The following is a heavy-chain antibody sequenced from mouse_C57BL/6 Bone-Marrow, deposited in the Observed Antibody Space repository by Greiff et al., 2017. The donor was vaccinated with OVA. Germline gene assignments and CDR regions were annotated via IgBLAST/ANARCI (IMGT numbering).Heavy chain of an antibody. CDR3: TTFHYYGRRGRH. J-gene: IGHJ2*01. Sequence: VQLQQSGAELVRPGASVKLSCTASGFNIKDDYMHWVKQRPEQGLEWIGWIDPENGDTEYASKFQGKATITADTSSNTAYLQLSSLTSEDTAVYYGTTFHYYGRRGRHWGQGTTLTVSS. V-gene: IGHV14-4*01. D-gene: IGHD1-1*01. CDR1: GFNIKDDY. CDR2: IDPENGDT.